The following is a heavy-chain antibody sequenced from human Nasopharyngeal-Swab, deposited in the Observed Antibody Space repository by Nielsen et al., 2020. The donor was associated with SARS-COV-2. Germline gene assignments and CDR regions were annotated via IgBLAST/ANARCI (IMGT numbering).Heavy chain of an antibody. CDR2: TSPDGTNK. J-gene: IGHJ6*02. Sequence: GGSLRLSCAVSGFTFKNYGMHWVRQAPGKGLEWVAVTSPDGTNKYYADSVKGRFSISRDNSKNTLFLEMNSLRAADTAVYYCAKSMTTLIAYYYYGADVWGQGTTVTVSS. V-gene: IGHV3-30*18. CDR3: AKSMTTLIAYYYYGADV. D-gene: IGHD4-11*01. CDR1: GFTFKNYG.